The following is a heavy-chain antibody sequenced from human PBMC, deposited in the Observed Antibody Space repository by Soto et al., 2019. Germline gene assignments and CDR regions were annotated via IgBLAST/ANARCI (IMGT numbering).Heavy chain of an antibody. CDR1: GFTFSRNA. J-gene: IGHJ4*02. D-gene: IGHD1-26*01. CDR2: ISYDGSDE. V-gene: IGHV3-30-3*01. CDR3: ARTAAYRTEEIDY. Sequence: QVQLVESGGGVVQPGRSLRLSCAASGFTFSRNAVHWVRQAPGKGLEWVAVISYDGSDEDYADSVKGRFTISRDNSKNTLYLQKTSVRAEDTGVYYCARTAAYRTEEIDYWGQGTLVTVSS.